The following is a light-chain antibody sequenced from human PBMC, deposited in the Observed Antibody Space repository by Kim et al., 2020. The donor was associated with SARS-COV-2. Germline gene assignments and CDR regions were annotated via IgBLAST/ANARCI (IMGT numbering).Light chain of an antibody. J-gene: IGLJ1*01. Sequence: SYELTQPPSVSVAPGKTARITCGGNNIGSKSVHWYQQKPGQAPVLVIYYDSDRPSGIPERFSGSNSGNTATLTISRVEAGDEADYYCQVWDSSSDHLYVFGTRTKVTVL. CDR2: YDS. CDR3: QVWDSSSDHLYV. CDR1: NIGSKS. V-gene: IGLV3-21*04.